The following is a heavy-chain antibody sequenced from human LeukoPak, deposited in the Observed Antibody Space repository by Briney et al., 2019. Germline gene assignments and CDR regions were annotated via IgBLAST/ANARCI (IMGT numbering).Heavy chain of an antibody. CDR1: GFTFSSYG. D-gene: IGHD6-13*01. V-gene: IGHV3-23*01. CDR3: ATEAGYSSSWKLDY. CDR2: MSGSGGST. Sequence: AGGSLRLSCAASGFTFSSYGMSWVRQAPGKGLEWVSAMSGSGGSTYYADSVKGRFTISRDNSKNTLYLQMNSLRAEDTAVYYCATEAGYSSSWKLDYWGQGTLVTVSS. J-gene: IGHJ4*02.